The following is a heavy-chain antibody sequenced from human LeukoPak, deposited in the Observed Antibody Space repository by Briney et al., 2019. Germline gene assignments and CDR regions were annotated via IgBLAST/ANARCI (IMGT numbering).Heavy chain of an antibody. D-gene: IGHD3-10*01. CDR1: GFTFSSYG. CDR3: AKAGVVVRGVINYMDV. CDR2: ISGSGGST. Sequence: PGGSLRLSCAASGFTFSSYGMSWVRQAPGKGLEWVSAISGSGGSTYYADSVKGRFTISRDNSKNTLYLQMNSLRAEDTAVYYCAKAGVVVRGVINYMDVWGKGTTVTISS. V-gene: IGHV3-23*01. J-gene: IGHJ6*03.